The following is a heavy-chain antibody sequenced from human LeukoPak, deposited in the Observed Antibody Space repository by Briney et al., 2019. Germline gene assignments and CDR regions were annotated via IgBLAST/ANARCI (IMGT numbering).Heavy chain of an antibody. Sequence: PSETLSLTCTVSGGSISSSSYYWGWIRQPPGKGLEWIGSIYYSGSTYYNPSLKSRVTISVDTSKNQFSLKLSSVTAADTAVYYCASRGHGGNSGVPIDYWGQGTLVTVSS. CDR2: IYYSGST. D-gene: IGHD4-23*01. CDR1: GGSISSSSYY. J-gene: IGHJ4*02. V-gene: IGHV4-39*01. CDR3: ASRGHGGNSGVPIDY.